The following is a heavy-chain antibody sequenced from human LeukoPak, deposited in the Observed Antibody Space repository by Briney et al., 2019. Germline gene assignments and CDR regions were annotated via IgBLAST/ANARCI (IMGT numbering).Heavy chain of an antibody. Sequence: GGSVKVSCKASGYTFTSYYMHWVRQAPGQGLEWMGIINPSGGSTSYAQKFQGRVTMTRDTSTSTVYMELSSLRSEDTAVYYCARRLDYYDSSGYYYSWFDPWGQGTLVTVSS. CDR3: ARRLDYYDSSGYYYSWFDP. CDR2: INPSGGST. J-gene: IGHJ5*02. V-gene: IGHV1-46*01. D-gene: IGHD3-22*01. CDR1: GYTFTSYY.